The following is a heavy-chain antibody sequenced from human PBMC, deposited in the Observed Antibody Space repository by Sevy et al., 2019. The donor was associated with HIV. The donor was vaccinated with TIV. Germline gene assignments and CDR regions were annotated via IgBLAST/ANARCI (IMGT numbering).Heavy chain of an antibody. V-gene: IGHV3-15*01. J-gene: IGHJ5*01. D-gene: IGHD6-13*01. CDR3: AKGGQYSSSWYEC. Sequence: GGSLRLSCAASGFTFSNAWMSWVRQPPGKGLEWVGRIKSKSEGGTRDFAAPVKGRFAISRDDSKNTLYLQMNSLRVEDTAVYYCAKGGQYSSSWYECWGQGALVTVSS. CDR2: IKSKSEGGTR. CDR1: GFTFSNAW.